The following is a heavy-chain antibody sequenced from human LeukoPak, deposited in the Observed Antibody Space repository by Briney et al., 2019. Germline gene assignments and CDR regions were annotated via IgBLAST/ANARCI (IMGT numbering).Heavy chain of an antibody. CDR1: GLTFDDYA. V-gene: IGHV3-9*01. D-gene: IGHD5-24*01. Sequence: PGRSLRLSCAASGLTFDDYAMHWVRQAPGKGLEWVSGISWNSGSIGYADSVKGRFTISRDNAKNSLYLQMNSLRAEDTALYYCAKDYGDGYNYDAFDIWGQGTMVTVSS. CDR2: ISWNSGSI. J-gene: IGHJ3*02. CDR3: AKDYGDGYNYDAFDI.